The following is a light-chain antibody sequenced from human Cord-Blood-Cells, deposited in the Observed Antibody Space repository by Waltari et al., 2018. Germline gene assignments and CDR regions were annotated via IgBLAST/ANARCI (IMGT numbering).Light chain of an antibody. Sequence: DIQMTQSPSSLSASVGDRVTITCRASQSISSYLNWYQQKPGNAPKLLIYAASSLQSGVPSRFSGSGSGTDFTLTISSLQPEDFATCYCQQSYSTPLTFGGGTKVEIK. V-gene: IGKV1-39*01. J-gene: IGKJ4*01. CDR2: AAS. CDR1: QSISSY. CDR3: QQSYSTPLT.